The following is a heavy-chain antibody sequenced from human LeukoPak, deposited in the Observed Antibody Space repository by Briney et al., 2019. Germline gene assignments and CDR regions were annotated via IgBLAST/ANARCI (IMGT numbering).Heavy chain of an antibody. J-gene: IGHJ3*02. D-gene: IGHD4/OR15-4a*01. CDR2: IYYSGST. Sequence: SETLSLTCTVSGGSISNFYWNWIRQPPGKGLEWIGYIYYSGSTNYNPSLKSRVTISVDTSKNQFSLKLSSVTAADTAVYYCARVLSRGPRAKAFDIWGQGTMVTVSS. V-gene: IGHV4-59*01. CDR3: ARVLSRGPRAKAFDI. CDR1: GGSISNFY.